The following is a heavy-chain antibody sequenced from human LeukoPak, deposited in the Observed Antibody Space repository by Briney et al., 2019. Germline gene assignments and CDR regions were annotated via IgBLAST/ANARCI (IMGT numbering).Heavy chain of an antibody. V-gene: IGHV1-69-2*01. CDR2: VDPEDGET. CDR3: ATGKRVGAIDY. CDR1: GYTFTDYY. D-gene: IGHD1-26*01. J-gene: IGHJ4*02. Sequence: ASVKVSCKVSGYTFTDYYMHWVQQAPGKGLEWMGLVDPEDGETIYAEKFQGRVTITADTSTDTAYMELSSLRSEDTAVYHCATGKRVGAIDYWGQGTLVTVSS.